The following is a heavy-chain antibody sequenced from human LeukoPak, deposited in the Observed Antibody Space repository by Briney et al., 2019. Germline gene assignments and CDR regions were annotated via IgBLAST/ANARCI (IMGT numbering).Heavy chain of an antibody. Sequence: GGSLRLSCAASGFTFSSYSMNWVRQAPGKGLEWVSSISSSSSYIYYADSVKGRFTISRDNAKNSLYLQMNSLRAEDTAVYYCANELLWFGDPSNYWGQGTLVTVSS. D-gene: IGHD3-10*01. CDR2: ISSSSSYI. V-gene: IGHV3-21*04. J-gene: IGHJ4*02. CDR1: GFTFSSYS. CDR3: ANELLWFGDPSNY.